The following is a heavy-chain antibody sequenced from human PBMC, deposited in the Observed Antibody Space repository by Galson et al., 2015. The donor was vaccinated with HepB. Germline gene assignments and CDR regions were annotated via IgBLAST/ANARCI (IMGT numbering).Heavy chain of an antibody. D-gene: IGHD3-10*01. CDR3: TTIKGFTDAPSGAFDP. CDR2: IRSKASNYAT. V-gene: IGHV3-73*01. J-gene: IGHJ5*02. CDR1: GFTFSDSA. Sequence: SLRLSCAASGFTFSDSAIHWVRQASGKGLEWVGRIRSKASNYATAFGTSVKGRFTISRDDSKSTTYLQMNSLTIEDTAVYYCTTIKGFTDAPSGAFDPWGQGTLVTVSS.